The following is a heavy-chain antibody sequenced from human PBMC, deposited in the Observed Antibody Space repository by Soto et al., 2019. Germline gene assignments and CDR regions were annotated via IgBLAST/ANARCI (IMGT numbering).Heavy chain of an antibody. CDR2: GGSGGST. D-gene: IGHD3-16*01. V-gene: IGHV3-23*01. J-gene: IGHJ6*03. Sequence: DVQLLESGGGSVQRGGSLSLSCAASGFTFSTYGMTWVRQAPGKGLEWVSYGGSGGSTYYADSVKGRFTISRDNSKNTLYLQMNSLRAEDTAVYYCVKFRGRAYHYYYMDVWGNGTTVTVSS. CDR3: VKFRGRAYHYYYMDV. CDR1: GFTFSTYG.